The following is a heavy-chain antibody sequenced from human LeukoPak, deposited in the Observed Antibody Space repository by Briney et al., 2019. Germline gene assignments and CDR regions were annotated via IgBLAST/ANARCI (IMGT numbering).Heavy chain of an antibody. J-gene: IGHJ5*02. Sequence: GASVKVSCKASGYTFTGYYMHWVRQAPGQGLEGMGWINPNSGCTNYAQKFQGRLTMTRDTSISTAYMELSRLRSDDTAVYYCAREDYGDYVRVGRWFDPWGQGTLVTVSS. CDR3: AREDYGDYVRVGRWFDP. CDR1: GYTFTGYY. V-gene: IGHV1-2*02. D-gene: IGHD4-17*01. CDR2: INPNSGCT.